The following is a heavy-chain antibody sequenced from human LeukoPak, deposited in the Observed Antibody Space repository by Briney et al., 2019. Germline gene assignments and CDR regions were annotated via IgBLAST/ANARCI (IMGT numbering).Heavy chain of an antibody. CDR1: GFAFSSYW. Sequence: GGSLRLSCAASGFAFSSYWMLWVRQAPGKGLVWVSRVNGDGSSTTYADSVKGRFTISRDNDKNILYLQMNSLRVEDTATYYCARSQFDYWGQGMLVTVSS. J-gene: IGHJ4*02. CDR3: ARSQFDY. CDR2: VNGDGSST. V-gene: IGHV3-74*01.